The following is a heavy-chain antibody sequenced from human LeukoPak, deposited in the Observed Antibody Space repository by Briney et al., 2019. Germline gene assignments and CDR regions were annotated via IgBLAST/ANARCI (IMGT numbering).Heavy chain of an antibody. CDR1: GLTFSSFG. J-gene: IGHJ6*02. D-gene: IGHD4-17*01. Sequence: GRSLRLSCAASGLTFSSFGMHCVRQAPGKGLEWVAVISYDGSHKYYSDSVKGRFTISRDNSKNTVYLQMNSLRAEDTAVYYCARGTDYYYGMDVWGQGTTVTVSS. CDR2: ISYDGSHK. CDR3: ARGTDYYYGMDV. V-gene: IGHV3-30*03.